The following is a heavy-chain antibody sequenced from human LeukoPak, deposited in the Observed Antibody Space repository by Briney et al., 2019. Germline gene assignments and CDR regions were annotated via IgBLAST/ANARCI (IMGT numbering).Heavy chain of an antibody. Sequence: GRSLRLSCAASGFTFSNYAMHWVRQAPGKGLEWVAVVSYDGSNKYYADSVKGRFTISRDNSKNTLYLQMNSLRAEDTAVYYCAKTPIAAAGLDWFDPWGQGTLVTVSS. D-gene: IGHD6-13*01. CDR3: AKTPIAAAGLDWFDP. J-gene: IGHJ5*02. V-gene: IGHV3-30-3*02. CDR2: VSYDGSNK. CDR1: GFTFSNYA.